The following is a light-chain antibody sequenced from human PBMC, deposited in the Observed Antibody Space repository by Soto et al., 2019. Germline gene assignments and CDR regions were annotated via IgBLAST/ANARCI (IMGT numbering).Light chain of an antibody. J-gene: IGKJ2*01. CDR3: QQYIHGYS. CDR2: SAS. CDR1: QRVSTS. Sequence: ELVMTQSPATLSVFPGERVTLSCRASQRVSTSIAWYQQKPGQAPRLLIYSASTRATGIPASFSGSGSGTEFALTISGLQSEDFAVYYRQQYIHGYSFVQGTELEIK. V-gene: IGKV3-15*01.